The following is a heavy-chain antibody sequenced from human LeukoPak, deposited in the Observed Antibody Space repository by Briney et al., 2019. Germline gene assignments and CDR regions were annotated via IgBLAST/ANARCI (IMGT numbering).Heavy chain of an antibody. J-gene: IGHJ4*02. V-gene: IGHV4-59*08. D-gene: IGHD3-16*01. CDR3: ARHVGKWGFDF. CDR1: GASITGYY. CDR2: IYYSGGP. Sequence: KPSATLSLTCTVSGASITGYYWSSLRQPPGKGLEWIGYIYYSGGPKYNPSLKSRVTVSVDTSKNQFYLNLSSLTAADTAVYYCARHVGKWGFDFWGQGTLVTVSS.